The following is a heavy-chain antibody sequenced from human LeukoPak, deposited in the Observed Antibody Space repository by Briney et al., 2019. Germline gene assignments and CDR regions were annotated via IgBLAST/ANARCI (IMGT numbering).Heavy chain of an antibody. CDR2: IYTSGST. D-gene: IGHD4-17*01. Sequence: SETLSLTCTVSGGSISSYYWSWIRPPAGQGLEWIGRIYTSGSTNYNPSLNSRVTMSVDTSKNQFSLNLTSVTAAGTAVFYCARENGDYYRAFDIWGQGTMVTVSS. V-gene: IGHV4-4*07. CDR1: GGSISSYY. J-gene: IGHJ3*02. CDR3: ARENGDYYRAFDI.